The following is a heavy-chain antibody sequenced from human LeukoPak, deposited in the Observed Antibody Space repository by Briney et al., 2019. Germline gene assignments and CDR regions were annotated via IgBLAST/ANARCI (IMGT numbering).Heavy chain of an antibody. CDR3: AKGDYYDFDY. D-gene: IGHD3-10*01. CDR1: GFTFSIFG. V-gene: IGHV3-23*01. Sequence: GGPLRLSCAASGFTFSIFGMNWVPQAPGKGLEWVSIITTVVGITYYADSVKGRFTVSRDNSKSILYLQMNSLRAEDTAVYYCAKGDYYDFDYWGQGTLVTVSS. CDR2: ITTVVGIT. J-gene: IGHJ4*02.